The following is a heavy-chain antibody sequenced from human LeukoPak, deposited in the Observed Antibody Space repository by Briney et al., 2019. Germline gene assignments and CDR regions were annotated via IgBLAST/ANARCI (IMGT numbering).Heavy chain of an antibody. V-gene: IGHV3-23*01. D-gene: IGHD1-1*01. CDR1: GFTFSSNP. Sequence: GGSLRLSCAGSGFTFSSNPLSWVRQAPGKGLEWVSAINPSGGNTYYADSVRGRFTISRDNSKNTLYLQMNTLRAEDTAVYYCATTKQARRYFDYWGQGTLVPVSS. CDR2: INPSGGNT. J-gene: IGHJ4*02. CDR3: ATTKQARRYFDY.